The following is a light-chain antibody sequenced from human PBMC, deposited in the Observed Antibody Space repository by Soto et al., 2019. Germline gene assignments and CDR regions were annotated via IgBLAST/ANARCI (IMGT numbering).Light chain of an antibody. Sequence: QSALTQPASVSGSPGQSITISCTGTSSDVGGYHYVSWYQQHPGKAPKLMIYEVSNRPPGVSNRFSGSKSGNTASLTISGLQADDEADYYCCSYAGTYTEVFGGGTKLTVL. CDR1: SSDVGGYHY. CDR3: CSYAGTYTEV. CDR2: EVS. V-gene: IGLV2-14*01. J-gene: IGLJ2*01.